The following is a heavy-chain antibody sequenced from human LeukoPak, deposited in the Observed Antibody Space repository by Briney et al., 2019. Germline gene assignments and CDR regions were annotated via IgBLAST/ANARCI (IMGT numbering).Heavy chain of an antibody. D-gene: IGHD6-19*01. CDR3: ATPIAVAVRDAFDI. CDR1: GSTLTELS. Sequence: ASVKVSCKVSGSTLTELSMHWVRQAPGKGLEWMGGFDPEDGETIYAQKFQGRVTMTEDTSTDTAYMELSSLRSEDTAVYYCATPIAVAVRDAFDIWGQGTMVTVSS. CDR2: FDPEDGET. J-gene: IGHJ3*02. V-gene: IGHV1-24*01.